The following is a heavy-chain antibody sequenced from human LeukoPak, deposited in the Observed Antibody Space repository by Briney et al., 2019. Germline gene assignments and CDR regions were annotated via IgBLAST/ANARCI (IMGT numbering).Heavy chain of an antibody. CDR2: IKQDGSEK. V-gene: IGHV3-7*01. CDR1: GFTFSSHW. CDR3: ARDWGVNYEFWSGHFDY. D-gene: IGHD3-3*01. Sequence: GGSLRLSCAASGFTFSSHWMSRVRQAPGKGLEWVANIKQDGSEKYYVDSVKGRFTISRDNAKNSLYLQMNSLRAEDTAVYYCARDWGVNYEFWSGHFDYWGQGTLVTVSS. J-gene: IGHJ4*02.